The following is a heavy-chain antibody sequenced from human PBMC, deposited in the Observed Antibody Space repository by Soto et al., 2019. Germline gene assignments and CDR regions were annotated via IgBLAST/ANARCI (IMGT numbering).Heavy chain of an antibody. CDR1: GYTFTSYA. Sequence: GASVKVSCKASGYTFTSYAMHWVRQAPGQRLEWMGWINAGNGNTKYSQKFQGRVTITRDTSASTAYMELSSLRSEDTAVYYCAMEYHDYGDYVLVDYWGQGTLVTVSS. D-gene: IGHD4-17*01. CDR3: AMEYHDYGDYVLVDY. CDR2: INAGNGNT. V-gene: IGHV1-3*01. J-gene: IGHJ4*02.